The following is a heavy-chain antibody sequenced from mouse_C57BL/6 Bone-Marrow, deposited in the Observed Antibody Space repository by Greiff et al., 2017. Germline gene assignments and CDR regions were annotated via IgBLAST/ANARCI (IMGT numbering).Heavy chain of an antibody. V-gene: IGHV1-80*01. Sequence: QVQLQQPGAELVKPGASVKISCKASGYAFSSYWMNWVKQRPGKGLEWIGKIYPGDGGTNYNGKFKGKATLTEYKSSSTAYMQLSSLTSEDSAVYCGAKGPQYCGISSYWYFDVWGTGTTVTVSS. CDR2: IYPGDGGT. CDR1: GYAFSSYW. D-gene: IGHD1-1*01. CDR3: AKGPQYCGISSYWYFDV. J-gene: IGHJ1*03.